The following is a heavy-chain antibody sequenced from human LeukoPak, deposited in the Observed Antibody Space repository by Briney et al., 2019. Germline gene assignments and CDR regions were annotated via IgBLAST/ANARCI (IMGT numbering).Heavy chain of an antibody. CDR1: GFYFDDYG. Sequence: PGGSLRLSCAASGFYFDDYGMSWVRQTPGKGLEWVSGINWIGGRRDYGDSVKGRLTISRDNGKNSLYLQMNSLRAEDTGLYYCARAKGEYEYGDYGIFDWYFDLWGRGTLVTVSS. J-gene: IGHJ2*01. CDR3: ARAKGEYEYGDYGIFDWYFDL. V-gene: IGHV3-20*04. D-gene: IGHD4-17*01. CDR2: INWIGGRR.